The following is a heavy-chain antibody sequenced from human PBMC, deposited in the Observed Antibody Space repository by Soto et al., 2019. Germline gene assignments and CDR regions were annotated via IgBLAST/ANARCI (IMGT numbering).Heavy chain of an antibody. V-gene: IGHV4-59*12. CDR3: TTEFDYYDSSGYYYATDY. CDR1: GGSISGYY. D-gene: IGHD3-22*01. J-gene: IGHJ4*02. CDR2: MHNSGST. Sequence: TSETLSLTCTVSGGSISGYYWSWIRQPPGKGLEWIGYMHNSGSTVYNPSFKSRVTISVDTSKNQFSLKLSSVTAADTAVYYCTTEFDYYDSSGYYYATDYWGQGALVTVSS.